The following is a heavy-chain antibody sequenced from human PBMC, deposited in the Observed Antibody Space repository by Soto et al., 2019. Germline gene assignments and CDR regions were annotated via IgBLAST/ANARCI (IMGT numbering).Heavy chain of an antibody. V-gene: IGHV1-3*01. CDR1: GYTFTSYA. CDR3: ARGPSSAAGNGYYGMDV. CDR2: INAGNGNT. Sequence: ASVEVSCKASGYTFTSYAMHWVRQAPGQRLEWMGWINAGNGNTKYSQKFQGRVTITRDTSASTAYMELSSLRSEDTAVYYCARGPSSAAGNGYYGMDVWGQGTTVTVSS. J-gene: IGHJ6*02. D-gene: IGHD6-13*01.